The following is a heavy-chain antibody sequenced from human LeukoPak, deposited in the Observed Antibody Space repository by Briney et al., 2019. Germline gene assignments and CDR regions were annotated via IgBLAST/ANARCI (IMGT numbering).Heavy chain of an antibody. CDR1: RITLSNYG. CDR2: ISGSGGGT. Sequence: GGSLRLSCAVSRITLSNYGMSWVRQAPGKGLEWVAGISGSGGGTNYADSVKGRFTISRDNSKNTLYLQMNRLRAEDTAVYFCAKRGVVIRVILVGFHKEAYYFDSWGQGAQVTVSS. J-gene: IGHJ4*02. CDR3: AKRGVVIRVILVGFHKEAYYFDS. V-gene: IGHV3-23*01. D-gene: IGHD3-22*01.